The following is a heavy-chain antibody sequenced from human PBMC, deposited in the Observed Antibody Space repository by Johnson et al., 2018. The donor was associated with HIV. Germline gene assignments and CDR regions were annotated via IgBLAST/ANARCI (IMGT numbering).Heavy chain of an antibody. CDR2: ISYDGSNK. CDR1: GFTFSNAW. D-gene: IGHD3-22*01. CDR3: ARDGPYYDSSGYYYGTVFYAFDI. V-gene: IGHV3-30*03. Sequence: QVQLVESGGGVVQTGRSLRLSCAASGFTFSNAWMNWVRQAPGKGLEWVAVISYDGSNKYYADSVKGRFTISRDNSKNTLYLQMNSLRAEDTAVYYCARDGPYYDSSGYYYGTVFYAFDIWGQGTMVTVSS. J-gene: IGHJ3*02.